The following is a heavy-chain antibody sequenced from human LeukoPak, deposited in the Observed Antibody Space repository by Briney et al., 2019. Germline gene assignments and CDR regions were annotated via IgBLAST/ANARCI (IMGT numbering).Heavy chain of an antibody. J-gene: IGHJ4*02. CDR2: IYHSGST. CDR1: GFTFSDHY. Sequence: LSCAASGFTFSDHYMDWVRQPPGKGLEWIGEIYHSGSTNYNPSLKSRVTISVDKSENQFSLKLNSVTAADTAVYYCARSRPLPANGYDYVDCWGQGTLVTVSS. CDR3: ARSRPLPANGYDYVDC. D-gene: IGHD5-12*01. V-gene: IGHV4-34*01.